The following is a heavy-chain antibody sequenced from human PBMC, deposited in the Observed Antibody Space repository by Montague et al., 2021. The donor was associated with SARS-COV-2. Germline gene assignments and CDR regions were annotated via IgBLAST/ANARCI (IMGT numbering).Heavy chain of an antibody. J-gene: IGHJ4*02. D-gene: IGHD6-19*01. V-gene: IGHV6-1*01. Sequence: CAISGDSVASNRVAWRWLRQSPSRGHEWLGRTYYRNKWYSDYAPSVRGRLTVNPDASKNEFSLELNYVTPEDTAVYYCVRYSGWFYFDFWGQGTLVTVSS. CDR3: VRYSGWFYFDF. CDR2: TYYRNKWYS. CDR1: GDSVASNRVA.